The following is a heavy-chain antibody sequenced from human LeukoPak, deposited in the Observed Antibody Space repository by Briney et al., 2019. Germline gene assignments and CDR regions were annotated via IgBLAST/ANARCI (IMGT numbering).Heavy chain of an antibody. CDR3: AKYSSSSGRSDY. CDR2: ISSSSSYI. Sequence: GGSLRLSCAASGFTFSSYSMNWVRKAPGKGLEWVSSISSSSSYIYYADSVKGRFTISRDNDKNSLYLQMNSLRAEDTAVYYCAKYSSSSGRSDYWGQGTLVTVSS. D-gene: IGHD6-6*01. J-gene: IGHJ4*02. V-gene: IGHV3-21*01. CDR1: GFTFSSYS.